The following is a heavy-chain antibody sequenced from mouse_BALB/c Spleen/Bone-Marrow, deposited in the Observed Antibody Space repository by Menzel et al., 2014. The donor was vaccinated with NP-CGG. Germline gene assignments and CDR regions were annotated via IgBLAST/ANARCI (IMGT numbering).Heavy chain of an antibody. Sequence: VQLQQPGAELVKPGASVKLSCTASGFNIKDTYMHWVKQRPEQGLEWIGRIDPANGNTKYDPKFQGKATITADTSSNTAYLQLSSLTSEDTAVYYCASDVYGYYFDYWGQGTPLTVSA. CDR2: IDPANGNT. V-gene: IGHV14-3*02. J-gene: IGHJ2*01. CDR1: GFNIKDTY. D-gene: IGHD2-3*01. CDR3: ASDVYGYYFDY.